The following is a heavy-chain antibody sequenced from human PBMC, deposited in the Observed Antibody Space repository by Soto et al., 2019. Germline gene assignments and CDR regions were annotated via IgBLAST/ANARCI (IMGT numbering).Heavy chain of an antibody. CDR1: GFTFSNAW. CDR2: IKSKTDGGTT. J-gene: IGHJ6*02. D-gene: IGHD3-10*01. CDR3: TTDPVVRGVINYYYGMDV. V-gene: IGHV3-15*01. Sequence: GGSLRLSCAASGFTFSNAWMSWVRQAPGKGLEWVGRIKSKTDGGTTDYAAPVKGRFTISRDDSKNTLYLQMNSLKTEDTAVYYCTTDPVVRGVINYYYGMDVWGQGTTVTVSS.